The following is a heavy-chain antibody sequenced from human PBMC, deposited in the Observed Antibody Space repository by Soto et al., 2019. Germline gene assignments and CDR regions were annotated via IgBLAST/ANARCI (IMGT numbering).Heavy chain of an antibody. V-gene: IGHV1-69*06. Sequence: SVKVSCKASGGTFSSYAISWVRQAPGQGLEWMGGIIPIFGTANYAQKFQGRVTITADKSTNTVYMELSSLRSEDTAMYYCARLSRPNYYDTSGFFKDNWFDPWGQGTLVTVSS. CDR1: GGTFSSYA. CDR2: IIPIFGTA. CDR3: ARLSRPNYYDTSGFFKDNWFDP. J-gene: IGHJ5*02. D-gene: IGHD3-22*01.